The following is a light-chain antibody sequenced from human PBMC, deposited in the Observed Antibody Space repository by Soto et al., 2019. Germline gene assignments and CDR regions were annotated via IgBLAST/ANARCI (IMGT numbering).Light chain of an antibody. CDR2: SAS. CDR3: QKYNTVPAT. J-gene: IGKJ5*01. V-gene: IGKV1-27*01. CDR1: QGIGNS. Sequence: DIPMTQSPPSLSASVGDRVTITCRASQGIGNSLAWYQQKPGTVPKLLIYSASTLQSGVPSRFSGSGSGTDFTLTISSLQPEDVAAYYCQKYNTVPATFGQGTRLEMK.